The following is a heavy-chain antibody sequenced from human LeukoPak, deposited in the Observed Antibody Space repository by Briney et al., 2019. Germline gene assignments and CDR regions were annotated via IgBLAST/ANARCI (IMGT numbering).Heavy chain of an antibody. J-gene: IGHJ5*02. CDR1: GFTFSSYW. CDR2: IKQDGSEK. CDR3: ARDEAVAGTGGIDP. Sequence: GGSLRLSCAASGFTFSSYWMSWVRQAPGKGLEWVANIKQDGSEKYYVDSVKGRFTISRDNAKNSLYLQMNSLRAEDTAVYYCARDEAVAGTGGIDPWGQGTLVTVSS. V-gene: IGHV3-7*01. D-gene: IGHD6-19*01.